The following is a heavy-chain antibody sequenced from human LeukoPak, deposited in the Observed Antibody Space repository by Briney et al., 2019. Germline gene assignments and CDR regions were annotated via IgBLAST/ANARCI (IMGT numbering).Heavy chain of an antibody. CDR3: ARDSLDRLGMDS. CDR2: IYDGGST. V-gene: IGHV4-4*02. Sequence: SETLSLTCAVSGDSLSNSHLWSWVRQPPGKGLEWIGEIYDGGSTNDNPSLKSRVTMSIDKSKNHFSLNLRSVTAADTAVYYCARDSLDRLGMDSWGQGILVTVSS. D-gene: IGHD1-26*01. CDR1: GDSLSNSHL. J-gene: IGHJ4*02.